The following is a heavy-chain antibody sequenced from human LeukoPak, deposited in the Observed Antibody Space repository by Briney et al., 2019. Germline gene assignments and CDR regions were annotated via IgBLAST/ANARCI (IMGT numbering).Heavy chain of an antibody. CDR3: ARPVVPAASEGLYYYYYMDV. V-gene: IGHV3-64*01. D-gene: IGHD2-2*01. CDR1: GFTFSSYA. CDR2: ISSNGGST. Sequence: PGGSLRLSCAASGFTFSSYAMHWVRQAPGKGLEYVSAISSNGGSTYYANSVKGRFTISRDNSKNTLYLQMGSLRAEDMAVYYCARPVVPAASEGLYYYYYMDVWGKGTTVTVSS. J-gene: IGHJ6*03.